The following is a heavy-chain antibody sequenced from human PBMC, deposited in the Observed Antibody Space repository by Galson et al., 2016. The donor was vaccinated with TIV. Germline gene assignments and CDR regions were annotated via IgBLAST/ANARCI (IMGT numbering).Heavy chain of an antibody. Sequence: SVKVSCKASGYTFTRYYTHWVRQAPGQGLEWMGIINPTGGSTTYAQKFQGRLTMTRDTSTSTVYMELNSLRSEDTAVYYCARGGQVQRFGPWGQGTLVTVSS. D-gene: IGHD3-10*01. V-gene: IGHV1-46*01. J-gene: IGHJ5*02. CDR3: ARGGQVQRFGP. CDR2: INPTGGST. CDR1: GYTFTRYY.